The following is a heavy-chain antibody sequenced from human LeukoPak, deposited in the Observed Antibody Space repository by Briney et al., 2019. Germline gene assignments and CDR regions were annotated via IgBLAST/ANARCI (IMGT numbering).Heavy chain of an antibody. CDR2: ISGGGGTT. V-gene: IGHV3-23*01. CDR3: AKDSRGLFPRGFDY. Sequence: GGSLRLSCAASGFTFSSYAMTWVRQAPGKGLEWVSAISGGGGTTYYADSVKGRFTISRDNSKNTLYLHMNSLRAEDTAVYYCAKDSRGLFPRGFDYWGQGSLVTVSS. CDR1: GFTFSSYA. D-gene: IGHD2-21*01. J-gene: IGHJ4*02.